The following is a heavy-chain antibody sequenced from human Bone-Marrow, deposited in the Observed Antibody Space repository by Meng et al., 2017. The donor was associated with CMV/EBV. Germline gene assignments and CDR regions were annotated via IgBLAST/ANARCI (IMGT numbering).Heavy chain of an antibody. V-gene: IGHV1-8*01. CDR1: GYTFTSYD. CDR3: ARDGDRYGYCSSTSCAPGDY. CDR2: MNPNSGNT. Sequence: ASVKVSCKASGYTFTSYDINWVRQATGQGLEWMGWMNPNSGNTGYAQKFQGRVTMTTDTSTSTAYMELRSLRSDDTAVYYCARDGDRYGYCSSTSCAPGDYWGQGTLVTVSS. J-gene: IGHJ4*02. D-gene: IGHD2-2*01.